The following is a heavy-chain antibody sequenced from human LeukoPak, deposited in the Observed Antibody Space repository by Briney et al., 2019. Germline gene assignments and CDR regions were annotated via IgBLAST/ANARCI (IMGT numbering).Heavy chain of an antibody. CDR3: AKALTRWAFDM. V-gene: IGHV3-23*01. D-gene: IGHD3-16*01. J-gene: IGHJ3*02. Sequence: GGSLRLSCAASGFTFSDHDMSWVRQAPGKGLEWVSSMSLSTSGKTYADSVKGRFTVSTDKAKNTLYLQMDSLRAEDTAIYYCAKALTRWAFDMWGQGTMVTVSS. CDR1: GFTFSDHD. CDR2: MSLSTSGK.